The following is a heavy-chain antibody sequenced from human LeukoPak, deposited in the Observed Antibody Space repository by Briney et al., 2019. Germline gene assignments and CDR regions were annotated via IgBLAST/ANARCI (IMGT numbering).Heavy chain of an antibody. D-gene: IGHD1-26*01. CDR1: GFTFSDYY. J-gene: IGHJ4*02. CDR3: ARVMRSGSPFDY. CDR2: ISKDGNSR. Sequence: GGSLRLSCAASGFTFSDYYMSWIRQAAGKGREWVSYISKDGNSRNFADSVKGRFTISRDNAKNSLYLQMNSLRAEDTAVYYCARVMRSGSPFDYWGQGTLVTVSS. V-gene: IGHV3-11*01.